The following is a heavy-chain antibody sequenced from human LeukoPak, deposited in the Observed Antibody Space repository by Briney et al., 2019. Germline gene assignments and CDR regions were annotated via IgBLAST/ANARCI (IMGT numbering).Heavy chain of an antibody. CDR3: VKGVGEFGFRFDY. J-gene: IGHJ4*02. V-gene: IGHV3-23*01. CDR1: GFTFSSHA. D-gene: IGHD1-26*01. Sequence: GGSLRLSCAASGFTFSSHAMGWVRQAPGKGLQWVSVISGGGSSSYYADSVKGRFTISRDNSKNTLYLHMNTLRAEDTAVYYCVKGVGEFGFRFDYWGLGTLVTVSS. CDR2: ISGGGSSS.